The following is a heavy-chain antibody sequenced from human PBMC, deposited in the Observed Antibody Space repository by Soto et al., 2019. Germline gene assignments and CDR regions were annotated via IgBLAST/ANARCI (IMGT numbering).Heavy chain of an antibody. CDR1: GFTFTRHS. J-gene: IGHJ3*02. CDR3: ARGSGTDTGDALDI. D-gene: IGHD2-21*02. Sequence: EVQLVESGGGLVKPGGSLRLSCAASGFTFTRHSMNWVRQAPGKGLEWVSCISRTGTFIYYSDSVKGRFTISRDDAKTSLYLQMNSLTAEDTAVYYCARGSGTDTGDALDIWGAGTMVTVS. CDR2: ISRTGTFI. V-gene: IGHV3-21*01.